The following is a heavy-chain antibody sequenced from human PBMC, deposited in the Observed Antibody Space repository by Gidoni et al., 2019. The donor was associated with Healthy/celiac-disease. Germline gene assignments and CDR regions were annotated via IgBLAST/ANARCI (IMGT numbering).Heavy chain of an antibody. CDR3: AHRHDFWSGYNGFDH. Sequence: QITLKESGPTLVKPTQTLTLTCTFSGFSLSTSGVGVGWIRQPPGKALEWLALNYWDDDKRYSPSLKSRLTITKDTTKNQVVLTMTNMDPVDTATYYGAHRHDFWSGYNGFDHWGQGTLVTVSS. J-gene: IGHJ5*02. CDR1: GFSLSTSGVG. D-gene: IGHD3-3*01. V-gene: IGHV2-5*02. CDR2: NYWDDDK.